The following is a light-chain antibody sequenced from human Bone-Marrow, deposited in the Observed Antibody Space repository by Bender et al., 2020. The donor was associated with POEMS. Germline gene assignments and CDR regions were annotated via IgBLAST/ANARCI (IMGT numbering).Light chain of an antibody. CDR1: RLRDYY. CDR3: NSRDSSGDHVV. Sequence: SSELTQDPAVSVALGQTVRITCQGDRLRDYYASWYQQKPGQAPVLVIYGKNKRPSGVPNRFSGSSSGNTASLTITGAQAEDEADYYCNSRDSSGDHVVFGGGTMLTVL. CDR2: GKN. V-gene: IGLV3-19*01. J-gene: IGLJ2*01.